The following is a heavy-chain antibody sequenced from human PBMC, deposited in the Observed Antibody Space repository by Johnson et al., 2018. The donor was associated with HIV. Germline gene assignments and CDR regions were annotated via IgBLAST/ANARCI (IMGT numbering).Heavy chain of an antibody. CDR2: VKSKTDGGTT. D-gene: IGHD3-16*01. J-gene: IGHJ3*02. CDR1: GFTFSSYA. CDR3: WSQWTVLSFGGVNAFDI. Sequence: VQLVESGGGLVQPGGSLRLSCAASGFTFSSYAMSWVRQAPGKGLEWVSAISGSVKSKTDGGTTDYGAPVKGRFTISRDDSKNTLFLQMNSLKTEDTAVYYCWSQWTVLSFGGVNAFDIWGQGTMVTVSS. V-gene: IGHV3-15*01.